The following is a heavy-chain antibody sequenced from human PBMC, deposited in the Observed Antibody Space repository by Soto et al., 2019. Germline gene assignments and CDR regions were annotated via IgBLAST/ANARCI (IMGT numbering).Heavy chain of an antibody. D-gene: IGHD4-17*01. J-gene: IGHJ4*02. Sequence: QVQLQESGPGLVKPAQTLSLTCSVSGVSLSDSYYWNWIRQPPGKGLEWIGYIFHNGNTYYNPSLRSRVSISVDTSKNQFSLRLFSVTGADTAVYYCARGDGDRSAGLDSWGQGTLVTVSS. CDR3: ARGDGDRSAGLDS. V-gene: IGHV4-31*03. CDR2: IFHNGNT. CDR1: GVSLSDSYY.